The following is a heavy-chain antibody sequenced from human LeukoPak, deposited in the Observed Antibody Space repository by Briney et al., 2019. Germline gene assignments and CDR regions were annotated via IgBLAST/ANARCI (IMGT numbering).Heavy chain of an antibody. J-gene: IGHJ3*02. V-gene: IGHV4-39*01. D-gene: IGHD2-15*01. CDR2: IYYSGST. Sequence: SETLSLTCTVSGGSISSSSYYWGWIRQPPGKGLEWIGSIYYSGSTYYNPSLKSRVTISVDTSKNQFSLKLSSVTAADTAVYYCARRLMGIVVVAGSIGAFDIWGQGTMVTVSS. CDR1: GGSISSSSYY. CDR3: ARRLMGIVVVAGSIGAFDI.